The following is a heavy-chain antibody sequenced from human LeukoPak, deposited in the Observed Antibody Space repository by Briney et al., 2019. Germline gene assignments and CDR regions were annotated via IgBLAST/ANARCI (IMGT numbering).Heavy chain of an antibody. J-gene: IGHJ4*02. CDR3: ARGNPTTVRTFDY. D-gene: IGHD4-11*01. CDR1: GGSISSYY. V-gene: IGHV4-59*01. Sequence: SETLSLTCTVSGGSISSYYWSWIRQPPGKGLEWIGYIYYSGSTNYNPSLKSRVTISVDTSKNQFSLKLSSVTAADTAVYYCARGNPTTVRTFDYWGQGTLVTVSS. CDR2: IYYSGST.